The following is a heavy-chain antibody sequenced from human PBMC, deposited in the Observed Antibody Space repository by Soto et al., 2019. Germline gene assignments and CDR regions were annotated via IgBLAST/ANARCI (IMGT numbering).Heavy chain of an antibody. V-gene: IGHV3-21*06. CDR2: ITSSSSSI. D-gene: IGHD4-17*01. J-gene: IGHJ5*02. CDR3: ASHYGDNGWFDP. Sequence: LRLSCAASGFTFSAYNMNWVRQPPGKGLEWVSSITSSSSSIYYADSLKGRFTISRDNAKNSLYLQMNSLRAEDTAVYYCASHYGDNGWFDPWGQGTLVTVSS. CDR1: GFTFSAYN.